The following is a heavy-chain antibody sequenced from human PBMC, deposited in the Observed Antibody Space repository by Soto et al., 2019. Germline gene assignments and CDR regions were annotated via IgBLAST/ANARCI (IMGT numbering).Heavy chain of an antibody. D-gene: IGHD3-22*01. Sequence: SETLSLTCAVYGGSFSGHSWTWIRQSPGKGLEWIGDINHSGRVNYSPSLKSRVTISLDTSKNQFSLTLSAVTAADTAMYYCSTRAYDTNGYYRFDPWGQGTLVTVYS. J-gene: IGHJ5*01. CDR3: STRAYDTNGYYRFDP. CDR2: INHSGRV. CDR1: GGSFSGHS. V-gene: IGHV4-34*01.